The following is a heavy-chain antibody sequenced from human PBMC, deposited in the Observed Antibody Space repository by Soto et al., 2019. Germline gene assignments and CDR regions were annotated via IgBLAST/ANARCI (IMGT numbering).Heavy chain of an antibody. D-gene: IGHD3-10*01. CDR1: GYSFRTYG. J-gene: IGHJ4*02. Sequence: QVHLVQSGAEVKKPGASVTVSCKTSGYSFRTYGITWVRQAPEQGLEWMGWISADIVNPIYAQKVQGRVIMTTDTSTSTAYMELRSLRFDDTAVYYCAREDRGQEYWGQGTLVIVSS. V-gene: IGHV1-18*04. CDR2: ISADIVNP. CDR3: AREDRGQEY.